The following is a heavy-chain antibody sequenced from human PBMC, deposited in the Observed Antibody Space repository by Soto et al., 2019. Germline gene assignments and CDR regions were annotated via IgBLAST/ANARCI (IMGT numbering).Heavy chain of an antibody. CDR3: ARVQLIEAAVSPSDV. Sequence: GASVKVSCKASGYTFTGYYMHWVRQAPGQGLEWMGWINPNSGGTNYAQKFQGRVTMTRDTSISTAYMELSRLRSDDTAVYYCARVQLIEAAVSPSDVWGQGTTVTAS. CDR1: GYTFTGYY. D-gene: IGHD6-13*01. CDR2: INPNSGGT. V-gene: IGHV1-2*02. J-gene: IGHJ6*02.